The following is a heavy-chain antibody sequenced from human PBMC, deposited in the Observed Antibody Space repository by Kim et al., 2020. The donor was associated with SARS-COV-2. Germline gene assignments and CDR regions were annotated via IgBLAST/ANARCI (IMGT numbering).Heavy chain of an antibody. J-gene: IGHJ3*02. CDR1: GFTFSSYG. D-gene: IGHD2-2*01. CDR3: AREGGYCSSTSCRRGAFDI. V-gene: IGHV3-33*01. Sequence: GGSLRLSCAASGFTFSSYGMHWVRQAPGKGLEWVAVIWYDGSNKYYADSVKGRFTISRDNSKNTLYLQMNSLRAEDTAVYYCAREGGYCSSTSCRRGAFDIWGQGTMVTVSS. CDR2: IWYDGSNK.